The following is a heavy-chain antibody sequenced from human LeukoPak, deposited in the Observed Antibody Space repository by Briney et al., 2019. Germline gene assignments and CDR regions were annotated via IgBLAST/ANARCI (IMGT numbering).Heavy chain of an antibody. J-gene: IGHJ4*02. CDR2: ISGSGSDT. D-gene: IGHD6-13*01. CDR1: GFIFSGYY. V-gene: IGHV3-11*06. CDR3: ARVGSIAAAGTPDY. Sequence: GGSLRLSCVASGFIFSGYYMTWIRQAPGKGLEWLSYISGSGSDTNYADSVKGRFTTSRDNAKNSLYLQMNSLRAEDTAVYYCARVGSIAAAGTPDYWGQGTLVTVSS.